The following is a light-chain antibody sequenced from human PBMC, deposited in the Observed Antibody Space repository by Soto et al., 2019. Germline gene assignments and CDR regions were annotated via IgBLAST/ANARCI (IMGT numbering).Light chain of an antibody. V-gene: IGLV1-51*01. Sequence: QSVMGQPPSVSAAPGHKFTISCSGSSSNIGGNSVSLYQQLPGTAPKLLIYDDNKRPSGIPDRFSGSKSGTSATLGITGFQTGDAADYYCGSWDSSLSAYVFGTGTKVTV. CDR1: SSNIGGNS. J-gene: IGLJ1*01. CDR3: GSWDSSLSAYV. CDR2: DDN.